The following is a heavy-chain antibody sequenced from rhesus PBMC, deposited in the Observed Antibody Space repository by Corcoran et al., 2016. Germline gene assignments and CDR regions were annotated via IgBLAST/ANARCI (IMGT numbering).Heavy chain of an antibody. CDR2: IYGSSTTT. CDR1: GGSISDNYR. CDR3: ARGGMDY. Sequence: QVQLQESGPGVVKPSETLSLTCAVSGGSISDNYRWSWIRQPPGKGLEWIGYIYGSSTTTNHNHSLKSRVNIAKDTSKNQFSLKLRSVTAADTAVYYCARGGMDYWGQGVLVTVSS. V-gene: IGHV4S10*01. J-gene: IGHJ4*01. D-gene: IGHD1-32*01.